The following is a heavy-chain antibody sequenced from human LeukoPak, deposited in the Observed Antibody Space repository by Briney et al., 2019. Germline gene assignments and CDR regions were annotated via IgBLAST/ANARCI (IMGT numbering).Heavy chain of an antibody. CDR2: ISSSSSII. V-gene: IGHV3-48*01. Sequence: PGGSLRLSCAASGFTFSSYSMNWVRQAPGKGLEWVSYISSSSSIIYYVDSVKGRFTISRDNAKNSLYLQMSSLRAEDTGVYYCARDTAGGNYLPDQWGQGTLVTVSS. D-gene: IGHD1-26*01. J-gene: IGHJ5*02. CDR1: GFTFSSYS. CDR3: ARDTAGGNYLPDQ.